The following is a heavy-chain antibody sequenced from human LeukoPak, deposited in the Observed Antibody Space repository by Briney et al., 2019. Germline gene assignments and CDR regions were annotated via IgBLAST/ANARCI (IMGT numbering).Heavy chain of an antibody. V-gene: IGHV1-69*01. D-gene: IGHD2-2*01. Sequence: ASVKVSCKASGGTFSSYAISWVRQAPGQGLEWMGGIIPIFGTANYAQKFQGRVTITADESTSTAYMELSSLRSEDTAVYYCARDLRECVVVPAATYYCYYGMDVWGQGTTVTVS. J-gene: IGHJ6*02. CDR3: ARDLRECVVVPAATYYCYYGMDV. CDR2: IIPIFGTA. CDR1: GGTFSSYA.